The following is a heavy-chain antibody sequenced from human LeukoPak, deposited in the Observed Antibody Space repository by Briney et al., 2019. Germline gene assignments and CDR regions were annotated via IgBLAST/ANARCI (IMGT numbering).Heavy chain of an antibody. V-gene: IGHV3-30*02. Sequence: PGGSLRLSCAASGFTFRNYGIHWVRQAPGKGLEWVAFIRSDGSNQYYADSVKGRFTISRDNSKNTLYLQLNSLRAEDTAVYYCAKNKDYAFDYWGQGTLVTVSS. CDR3: AKNKDYAFDY. J-gene: IGHJ4*02. D-gene: IGHD4-17*01. CDR1: GFTFRNYG. CDR2: IRSDGSNQ.